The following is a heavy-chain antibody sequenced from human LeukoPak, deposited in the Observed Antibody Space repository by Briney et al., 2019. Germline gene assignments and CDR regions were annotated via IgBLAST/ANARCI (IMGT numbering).Heavy chain of an antibody. Sequence: GGSLRLSCAASGFTFKFNSMNWVRQAQGKGLEWVSYISTNTTTIYYADSVKGRFTISRDNAKNSLYLQMNSLRVEDTAVYYCVRVGTSFDIWGQGTMVTVSS. D-gene: IGHD7-27*01. J-gene: IGHJ3*02. CDR2: ISTNTTTI. CDR1: GFTFKFNS. V-gene: IGHV3-48*01. CDR3: VRVGTSFDI.